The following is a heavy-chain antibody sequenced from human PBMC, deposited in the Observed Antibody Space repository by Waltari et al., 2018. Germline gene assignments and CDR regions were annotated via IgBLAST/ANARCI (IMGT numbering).Heavy chain of an antibody. CDR3: ARGQPPQWLRHLDL. J-gene: IGHJ5*02. CDR1: GGSFSNYY. D-gene: IGHD5-12*01. CDR2: INYSGSV. V-gene: IGHV4-34*02. Sequence: QVQLQLWGAGLLKPSETLSLTCAVSGGSFSNYYWNWIRQAPGKGLEWIGAINYSGSVNYKPSLKSRVSMSVDKSKNQFSLDLESVTAADTAVYFCARGQPPQWLRHLDLWAQGSLVTVSS.